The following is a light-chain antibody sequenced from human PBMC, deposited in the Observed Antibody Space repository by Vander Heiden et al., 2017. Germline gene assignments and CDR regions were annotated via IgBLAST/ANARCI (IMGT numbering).Light chain of an antibody. V-gene: IGKV3-11*02. CDR2: DAS. J-gene: IGKJ4*01. CDR3: QQRSNWPAA. CDR1: QSVSSY. Sequence: EIVLTQSPATLSLSPGERATLSCRASQSVSSYLAWYQQKPGQAPRLLMYDASNRATGVPARFSGSGSERDFTLTISSLEPEDFAIYYCQQRSNWPAAFGGGTMVEIK.